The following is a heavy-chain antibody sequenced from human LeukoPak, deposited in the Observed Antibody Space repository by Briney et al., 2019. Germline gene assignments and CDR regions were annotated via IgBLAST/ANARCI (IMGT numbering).Heavy chain of an antibody. CDR2: IYYTGNT. CDR3: ARGMTRLFDY. D-gene: IGHD3-10*01. V-gene: IGHV4-39*01. CDR1: GGSVSSTTYH. J-gene: IGHJ4*02. Sequence: NPSETLSLTCTVSGGSVSSTTYHWGWTRQPPGKGLEWIGSIYYTGNTYYSPSLRSRVTISIDTSKNQFSLKLTSVTAADTAVYYCARGMTRLFDYWGQGTLVTVSS.